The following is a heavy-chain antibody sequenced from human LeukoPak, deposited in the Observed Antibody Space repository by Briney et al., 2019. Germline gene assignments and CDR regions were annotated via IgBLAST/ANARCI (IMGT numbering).Heavy chain of an antibody. J-gene: IGHJ2*01. V-gene: IGHV3-48*04. CDR1: GFTFSSYW. CDR3: ARDYGDYWWYFDL. CDR2: ISGSGSTI. D-gene: IGHD4-17*01. Sequence: GGSLRLSCAASGFTFSSYWMHWVRQAPGKGLVWVSYISGSGSTIYYADSVQGRFTISRDNAKNSLYLQMNSLRAEDTAVYYCARDYGDYWWYFDLWGRGTLVTVSS.